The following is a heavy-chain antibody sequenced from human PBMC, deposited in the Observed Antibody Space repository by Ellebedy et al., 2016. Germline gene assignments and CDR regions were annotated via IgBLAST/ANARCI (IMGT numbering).Heavy chain of an antibody. D-gene: IGHD6-13*01. V-gene: IGHV1-2*02. Sequence: ASVKVSXKASGYTFTGYYMHWVRQAPGQGLEWMGWINPNSGGTNYAQKFQGRVTMTRDTSISTAYMELRSLRSDDTAVYYCARGRRIAAADFFDYWGQGTLVTVSS. CDR1: GYTFTGYY. CDR2: INPNSGGT. CDR3: ARGRRIAAADFFDY. J-gene: IGHJ4*02.